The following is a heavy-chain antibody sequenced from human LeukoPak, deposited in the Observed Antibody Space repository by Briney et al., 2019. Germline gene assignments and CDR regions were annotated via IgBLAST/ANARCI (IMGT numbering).Heavy chain of an antibody. CDR2: ISWNSGSI. D-gene: IGHD5-18*01. V-gene: IGHV3-9*01. CDR1: GFTFDDYA. Sequence: GRSLRLSCAASGFTFDDYAMHWLRQARGKGLEWVAGISWNSGSIDYADSVKGRFTISRDNAKTSLYLQMNSLRPEDTAFYYCAKAKNLNIYSSFDYWGQGTLVTVSS. CDR3: AKAKNLNIYSSFDY. J-gene: IGHJ4*02.